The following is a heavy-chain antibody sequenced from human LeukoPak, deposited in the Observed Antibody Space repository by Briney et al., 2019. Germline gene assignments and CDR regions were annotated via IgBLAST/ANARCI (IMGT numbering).Heavy chain of an antibody. V-gene: IGHV1-69*13. Sequence: GASVKVSCKASGGTFSSYAISWVRQASGQGLEWMGGIIPIFGTANYAQKFQGRVTITADESTSTAYMELSSLRSEDTAVYYCARAYYDSSGLDYWSQGTLVTVSS. CDR2: IIPIFGTA. J-gene: IGHJ4*02. D-gene: IGHD3-22*01. CDR3: ARAYYDSSGLDY. CDR1: GGTFSSYA.